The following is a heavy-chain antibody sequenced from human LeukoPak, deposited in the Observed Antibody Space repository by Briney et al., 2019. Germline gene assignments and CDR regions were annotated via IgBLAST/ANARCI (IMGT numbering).Heavy chain of an antibody. D-gene: IGHD3-3*01. J-gene: IGHJ5*02. CDR2: INAGNGNT. CDR3: AREFGGSFGVVIIRNWFDP. V-gene: IGHV1-3*01. CDR1: GYTFTSYA. Sequence: ASVKVSCKASGYTFTSYAMHWVRQAPGQRLEWMGWINAGNGNTKYSQKFQGRVTITRDTSASTAYMELSSLRSEDTAVYYCAREFGGSFGVVIIRNWFDPWGQGTLVTVSS.